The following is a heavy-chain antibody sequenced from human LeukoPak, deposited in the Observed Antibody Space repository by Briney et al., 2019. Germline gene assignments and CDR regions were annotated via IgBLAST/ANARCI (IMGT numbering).Heavy chain of an antibody. Sequence: GGSLRLSCAASGFTLRSYSMSWVRQAPGKGLEWVSLISSSGSYIYYAGSVKGRFTISRDNAKNSLYLQMNSLRAEDTAVYYCAREYCSGGTCLPPTWGQGTLVTVCS. CDR2: ISSSGSYI. D-gene: IGHD2-15*01. CDR3: AREYCSGGTCLPPT. V-gene: IGHV3-21*01. J-gene: IGHJ5*02. CDR1: GFTLRSYS.